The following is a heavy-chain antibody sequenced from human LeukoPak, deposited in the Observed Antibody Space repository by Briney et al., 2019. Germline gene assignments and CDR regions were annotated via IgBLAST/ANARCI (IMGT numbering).Heavy chain of an antibody. CDR1: GGSISSYY. CDR2: IYYTGST. D-gene: IGHD2-15*01. V-gene: IGHV4-59*08. J-gene: IGHJ6*02. CDR3: ARLNSWWDYYYGMDV. Sequence: PSETLSLTCTVSGGSISSYYWSWIRQPPGKGLEWIAYIYYTGSTNYNPSLKSRVTISVDTSKNRFSLKLSSVTAADTAVYYCARLNSWWDYYYGMDVWGQGTTVTVSS.